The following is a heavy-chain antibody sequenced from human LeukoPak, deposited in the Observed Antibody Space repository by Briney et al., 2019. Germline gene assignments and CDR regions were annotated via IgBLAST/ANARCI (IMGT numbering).Heavy chain of an antibody. CDR3: AKGPSGSYYSDY. D-gene: IGHD1-26*01. J-gene: IGHJ4*02. CDR1: AFIFSHYG. CDR2: IWANGNDK. Sequence: GGSLRLSCAASAFIFSHYGMHWVRQVPGKGLEWVAVIWANGNDKYYIDSVKGRFTVSRDNSKNTLYLQMDSLRAEDTAVYYCAKGPSGSYYSDYWGQGTLVTVSS. V-gene: IGHV3-33*06.